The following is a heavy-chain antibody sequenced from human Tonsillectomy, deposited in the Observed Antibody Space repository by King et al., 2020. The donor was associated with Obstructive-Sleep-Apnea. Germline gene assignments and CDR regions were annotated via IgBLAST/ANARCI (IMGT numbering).Heavy chain of an antibody. V-gene: IGHV3-48*03. CDR1: GFTFSFFY. D-gene: IGHD4-11*01. CDR2: IFSSGCFI. J-gene: IGHJ3*01. CDR3: ARERTTRSLNDPLDL. Sequence: VQLVESGGGLVQSGGALRLSCEGSGFTFSFFYMNWVPPAPGKGVEWISYIFSSGCFIYYGDSVKGRFTVSRDNAKNSLFLQMKSLRAEDTAIYYCARERTTRSLNDPLDLWGQGTMVTVSS.